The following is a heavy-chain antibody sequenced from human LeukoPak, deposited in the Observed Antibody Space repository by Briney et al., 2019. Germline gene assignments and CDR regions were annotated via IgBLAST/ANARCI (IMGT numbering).Heavy chain of an antibody. D-gene: IGHD3-16*01. CDR1: GYTFSTYG. Sequence: ASVKVSCKASGYTFSTYGISWVRQAPGQGLEWMGWTSTSNGDTKYAQKLQGRVTMTTDTSTSTAYMELRNLRSDDTAVYYCAREGLGELTLDYWGQGTLVTVSS. CDR2: TSTSNGDT. V-gene: IGHV1-18*01. CDR3: AREGLGELTLDY. J-gene: IGHJ4*02.